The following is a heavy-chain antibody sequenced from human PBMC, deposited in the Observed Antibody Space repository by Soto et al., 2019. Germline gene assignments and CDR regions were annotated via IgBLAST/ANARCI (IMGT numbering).Heavy chain of an antibody. Sequence: GESLKIACKGSGYSFINYWIGWVRQMPGKGLEWMGVIYPDASETRYSPSFQGQVTISADKSISTAYLHWSSLKASDTAMYYCARQGGSSWSHNWFDPWGQGTRVTVS. CDR2: IYPDASET. CDR1: GYSFINYW. V-gene: IGHV5-51*01. D-gene: IGHD6-13*01. CDR3: ARQGGSSWSHNWFDP. J-gene: IGHJ5*02.